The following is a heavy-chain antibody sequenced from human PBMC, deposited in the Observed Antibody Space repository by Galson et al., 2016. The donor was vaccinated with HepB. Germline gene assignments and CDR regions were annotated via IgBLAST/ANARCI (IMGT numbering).Heavy chain of an antibody. D-gene: IGHD2/OR15-2a*01. CDR1: GGSISSDSYS. CDR2: IFISGNT. J-gene: IGHJ6*04. Sequence: TLSLTCTVSGGSISSDSYSWSWVRQPAVNGLEWIGRIFISGNTNYNPSLRSRVTISVDTSKNQFSLKLSSVTAADTAVYYCTGEATDGFPSTYFYGMDVWGKGTSVTVSS. V-gene: IGHV4-61*02. CDR3: TGEATDGFPSTYFYGMDV.